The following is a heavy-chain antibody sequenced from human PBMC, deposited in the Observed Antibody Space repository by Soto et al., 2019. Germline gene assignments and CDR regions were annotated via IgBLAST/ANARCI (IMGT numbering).Heavy chain of an antibody. CDR3: ARHVAAAATGFDY. J-gene: IGHJ4*02. CDR2: IYYRGST. CDR1: GGSISSYY. V-gene: IGHV4-59*08. Sequence: PSETLSLTCIVSGGSISSYYWSWIRQPPGKGLEWIGHIYYRGSTNYNPSLKSRVTISVDTSKNQFSLKLSSVTAADTAVYYCARHVAAAATGFDYWGQGTLVTVSS. D-gene: IGHD6-13*01.